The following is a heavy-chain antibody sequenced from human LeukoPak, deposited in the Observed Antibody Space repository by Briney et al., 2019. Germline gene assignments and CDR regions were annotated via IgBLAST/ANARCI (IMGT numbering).Heavy chain of an antibody. CDR1: GYTFTSYD. Sequence: GASVKVSCKASGYTFTSYDINWVRQAPGQGLEWMGGIIPIFGTANYAQKFQGRVTITADESTSTAYMELSSLRSEDTAVYYCAMGYGDYVSCDYWGQGTLVTVSS. CDR3: AMGYGDYVSCDY. V-gene: IGHV1-69*13. J-gene: IGHJ4*02. CDR2: IIPIFGTA. D-gene: IGHD4-17*01.